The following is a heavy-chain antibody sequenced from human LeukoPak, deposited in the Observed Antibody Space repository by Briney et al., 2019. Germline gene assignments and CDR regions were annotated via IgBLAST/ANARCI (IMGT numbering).Heavy chain of an antibody. J-gene: IGHJ4*02. Sequence: PGGSLRLSCAASGFTFSDYYMSWIRQAPGKGLEWVSYISSSSSTINYADSVKGRFTISRDNAKNSLYLQMNSLRAEDTAVYYCARVKKSGLIRAVAGTGDYWGQGTLVTVSS. D-gene: IGHD6-19*01. CDR3: ARVKKSGLIRAVAGTGDY. V-gene: IGHV3-11*04. CDR2: ISSSSSTI. CDR1: GFTFSDYY.